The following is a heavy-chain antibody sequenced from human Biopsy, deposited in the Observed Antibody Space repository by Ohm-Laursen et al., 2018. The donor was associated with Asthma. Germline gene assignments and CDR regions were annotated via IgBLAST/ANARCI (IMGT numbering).Heavy chain of an antibody. Sequence: SLRLSCSASGFKFDEYTMHWVRQAPGKGLEWVSGISWNSATIGYADSVEGRFTISRDNAKDSVFLHMDSLRPEDTAFYYCAKVRSDWVITESFDYWGQGVLVTVSS. CDR2: ISWNSATI. J-gene: IGHJ4*02. D-gene: IGHD3-22*01. V-gene: IGHV3-9*01. CDR3: AKVRSDWVITESFDY. CDR1: GFKFDEYT.